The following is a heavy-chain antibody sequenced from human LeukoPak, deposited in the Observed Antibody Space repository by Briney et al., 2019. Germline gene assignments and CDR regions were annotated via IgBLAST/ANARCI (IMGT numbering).Heavy chain of an antibody. CDR2: IKQDGSEK. Sequence: PGGSLRLSCAASGFTFSSYWMSWVRQAPGKGLEWVANIKQDGSEKYYADSVKGRFTISRDNSKNTLYLQMDSLRAEDTAVYYCARAGLLPHAFDIWGQGTMVTVSS. CDR1: GFTFSSYW. V-gene: IGHV3-7*03. CDR3: ARAGLLPHAFDI. D-gene: IGHD3-22*01. J-gene: IGHJ3*02.